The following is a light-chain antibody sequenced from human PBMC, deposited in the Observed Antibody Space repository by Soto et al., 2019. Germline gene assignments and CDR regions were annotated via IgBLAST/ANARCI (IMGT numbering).Light chain of an antibody. J-gene: IGLJ7*01. Sequence: QSALTQPASVSGSPGQSITISCTGTSSDVGSHNLVSWYQQHPGQAPKLMIYEVSKRPLGVSTRFSPSKSRSPASLTISGLQAQDDADYYCWSYGGSRAVFGGGTQLTVL. CDR1: SSDVGSHNL. CDR2: EVS. CDR3: WSYGGSRAV. V-gene: IGLV2-23*02.